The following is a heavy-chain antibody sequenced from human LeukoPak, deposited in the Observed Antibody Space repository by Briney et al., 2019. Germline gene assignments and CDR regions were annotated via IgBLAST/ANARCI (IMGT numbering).Heavy chain of an antibody. V-gene: IGHV1-2*02. CDR1: GYTFTGYY. CDR3: ARADSSGWNY. D-gene: IGHD6-19*01. Sequence: GASVKVSCKASGYTFTGYYMHWVRQAPGQGLEWMGWINPNSGGTNYPQKFQGRVTMTRDTSISTAYMELRRLTSDDTAVYYCARADSSGWNYWGQGTLVTVSS. J-gene: IGHJ4*02. CDR2: INPNSGGT.